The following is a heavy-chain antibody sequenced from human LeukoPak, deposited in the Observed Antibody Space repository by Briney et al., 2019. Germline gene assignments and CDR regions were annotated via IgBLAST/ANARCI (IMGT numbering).Heavy chain of an antibody. Sequence: SETLSLTCAVYGGSFSGYYWSWIRQPPGKGLEWIGEINHSGSTNYNPSLKSRVTISVDTSKNQFSLKLSSVTAADTAVYYCASRIVGATSHYFDYWGQGTLVTVSS. V-gene: IGHV4-34*01. J-gene: IGHJ4*02. CDR1: GGSFSGYY. D-gene: IGHD1-26*01. CDR2: INHSGST. CDR3: ASRIVGATSHYFDY.